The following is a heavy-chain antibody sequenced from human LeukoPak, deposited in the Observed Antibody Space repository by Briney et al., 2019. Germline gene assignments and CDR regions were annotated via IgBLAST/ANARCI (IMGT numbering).Heavy chain of an antibody. CDR1: GFTISSTY. J-gene: IGHJ4*02. CDR2: IYSGGKV. Sequence: GGSLRLSCAASGFTISSTYMSWVRQAPGKGLEWVSVIYSGGKVYYIDSVKGRFTISRDTSKNTLYLQMNSLRVEDTAVYFCAGRHCSGGGCYFAGADPFDYWGQGTLVTVSS. V-gene: IGHV3-53*01. D-gene: IGHD2-15*01. CDR3: AGRHCSGGGCYFAGADPFDY.